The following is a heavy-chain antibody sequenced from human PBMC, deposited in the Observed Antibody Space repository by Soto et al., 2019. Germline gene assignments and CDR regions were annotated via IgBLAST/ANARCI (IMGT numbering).Heavy chain of an antibody. D-gene: IGHD3-22*01. J-gene: IGHJ6*02. Sequence: SVKVSCKASGGTFSSYAISWVRQAPGQGLEWMGGIIPIFGTANYAQKYKGRVTITADESTSTAYMKISNLRYEDTAVYYCARAGYYYDSSGYRGTYYYYYYGMDVWGQGTTVTVSS. V-gene: IGHV1-69*13. CDR1: GGTFSSYA. CDR2: IIPIFGTA. CDR3: ARAGYYYDSSGYRGTYYYYYYGMDV.